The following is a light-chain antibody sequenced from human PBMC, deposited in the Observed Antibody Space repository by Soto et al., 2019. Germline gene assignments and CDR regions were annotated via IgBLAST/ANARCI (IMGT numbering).Light chain of an antibody. CDR2: GAS. Sequence: IVMTQSPAILSVSPGERATLSCRASQSVSSNLAWYQQKPGQAPRLLIYGASTRATGIPARFSGSGSGTEFTLTISSLQSEDFAVYYCQQYNNWPPEGTFGQGTNVDIK. CDR1: QSVSSN. J-gene: IGKJ1*01. CDR3: QQYNNWPPEGT. V-gene: IGKV3-15*01.